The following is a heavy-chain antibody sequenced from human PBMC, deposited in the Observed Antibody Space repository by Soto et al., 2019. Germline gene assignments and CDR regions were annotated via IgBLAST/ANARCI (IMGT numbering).Heavy chain of an antibody. J-gene: IGHJ6*02. CDR3: ARVVTYYNFQSGQPGYGMDV. D-gene: IGHD3-3*01. CDR1: GAAISSGDYC. Sequence: KTWGTLSLTCTASGAAISSGDYCWSWMRQPPGMGLEWSGYINSSGSSYYNPSLERRVTISVDTSTYQFPLKLNSMTDEAAAVYYCARVVTYYNFQSGQPGYGMDVWGQGTTVTVSS. V-gene: IGHV4-30-4*01. CDR2: INSSGSS.